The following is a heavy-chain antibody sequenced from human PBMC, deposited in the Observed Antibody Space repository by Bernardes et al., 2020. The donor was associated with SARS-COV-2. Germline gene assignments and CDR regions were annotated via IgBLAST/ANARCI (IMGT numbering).Heavy chain of an antibody. D-gene: IGHD5-12*01. J-gene: IGHJ4*02. V-gene: IGHV5-51*01. CDR2: IYPGDSDT. CDR1: GYNFASYW. CDR3: ARRGYRDGYNLGFDY. Sequence: GGSLKISCKGSGYNFASYWIGWVRQIPGKGLEWMGIIYPGDSDTTYSPSFQGQVTISADKSISTAYLQWSSLKASDTTIYYCARRGYRDGYNLGFDYWGQGTLVTVSS.